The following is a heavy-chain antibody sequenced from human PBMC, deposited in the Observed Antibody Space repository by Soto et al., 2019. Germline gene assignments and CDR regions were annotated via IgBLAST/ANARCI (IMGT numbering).Heavy chain of an antibody. CDR1: GFTFSSYA. V-gene: IGHV3-30-3*01. D-gene: IGHD3-22*01. CDR3: ARRLYFDY. Sequence: QVQLVESGGGVGQPGRSLRLSCAASGFTFSSYAMHWVRQAPGKGLEWVAVISYDGSNKYYADSVKGRFTISRDNSKNTLYLQMNSLRAEDTAVYYCARRLYFDYWGQGTLVTVSS. J-gene: IGHJ4*02. CDR2: ISYDGSNK.